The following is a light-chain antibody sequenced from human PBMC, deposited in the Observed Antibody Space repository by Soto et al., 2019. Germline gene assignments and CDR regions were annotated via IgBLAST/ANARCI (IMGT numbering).Light chain of an antibody. CDR3: AAWDDSLSGWV. CDR1: NSNIGNNL. Sequence: QSVLTQPPSASGTPGQTVTISCSGSNSNIGNNLVTWYQLLPGTAPKLLIYRNILRPSGVPDRFSASKSGTSASLAISGLLSDDEADYHCAAWDDSLSGWVFGGGTKLTVL. J-gene: IGLJ3*02. V-gene: IGLV1-47*01. CDR2: RNI.